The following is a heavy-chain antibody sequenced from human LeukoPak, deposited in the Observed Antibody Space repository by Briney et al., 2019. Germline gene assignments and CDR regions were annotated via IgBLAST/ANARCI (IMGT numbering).Heavy chain of an antibody. V-gene: IGHV1-69*05. Sequence: SVKVSCTASGGTFSSYAISWVRQAPGQGLEWMGGIIPIFGTANYAQRFQGRVTITTDEYTSTVYMELRSLRSEDTAVYYCASQENCSSGSCYTFDYWGQGTLVTVSS. D-gene: IGHD2-15*01. J-gene: IGHJ4*02. CDR2: IIPIFGTA. CDR1: GGTFSSYA. CDR3: ASQENCSSGSCYTFDY.